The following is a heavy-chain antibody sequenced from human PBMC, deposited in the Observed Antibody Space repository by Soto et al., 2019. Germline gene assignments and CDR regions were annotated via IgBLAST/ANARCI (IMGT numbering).Heavy chain of an antibody. D-gene: IGHD1-1*01. V-gene: IGHV4-30-4*01. Sequence: SETLSLTCTVSGDSISCAGYYWSWIRQTPGKGLEWIGHIFYSGTTYYNPSLKSRLTISVDTSKNHFSLRLTSVTAADTAVYYCARDLWVEPELYYYGMDVWGQGTTVT. J-gene: IGHJ6*02. CDR2: IFYSGTT. CDR1: GDSISCAGYY. CDR3: ARDLWVEPELYYYGMDV.